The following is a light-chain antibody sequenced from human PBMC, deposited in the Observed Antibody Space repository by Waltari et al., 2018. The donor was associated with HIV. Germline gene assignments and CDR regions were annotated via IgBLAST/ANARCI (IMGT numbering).Light chain of an antibody. CDR1: SSGFGGYNY. CDR3: CAYAGSYTL. CDR2: DVT. V-gene: IGLV2-11*01. Sequence: QSALTQPRSVSGSPRQSVPISCTGTSSGFGGYNYVSWYQQHPNKAPKLMIYDVTKRPSGVPDRFSGSKSGNTASLTISGLQADDEADYYCCAYAGSYTLFGGGTKVTVL. J-gene: IGLJ3*02.